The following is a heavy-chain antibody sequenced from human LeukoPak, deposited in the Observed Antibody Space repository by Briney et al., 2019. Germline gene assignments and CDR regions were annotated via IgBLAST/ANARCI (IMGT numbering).Heavy chain of an antibody. CDR2: ISGSGGST. J-gene: IGHJ4*02. V-gene: IGHV3-23*01. CDR3: AKVHAGGRYLEGEYYFDY. Sequence: GGSLRLSCAASGFTFSSYAMSWVRQAPGKGLEWVSAISGSGGSTYYADSVKGRFTISRDNSKNTLYLQMNSLRAEDTAVYYCAKVHAGGRYLEGEYYFDYWGQGTLVTVSS. CDR1: GFTFSSYA. D-gene: IGHD1-26*01.